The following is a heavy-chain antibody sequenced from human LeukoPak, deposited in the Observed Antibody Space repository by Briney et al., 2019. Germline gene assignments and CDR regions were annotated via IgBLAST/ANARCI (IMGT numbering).Heavy chain of an antibody. J-gene: IGHJ6*02. Sequence: PSETLSLTCAVYGGSFSGYYWSWIRQPPGKGLEWIGEINHSGSTNYNPSLKSRVTISVDRSKNQFSLKLSSVTAADTAVYYCARDFAGDYGMDVWGQGTTVTVSS. V-gene: IGHV4-34*01. CDR2: INHSGST. CDR1: GGSFSGYY. CDR3: ARDFAGDYGMDV. D-gene: IGHD3-9*01.